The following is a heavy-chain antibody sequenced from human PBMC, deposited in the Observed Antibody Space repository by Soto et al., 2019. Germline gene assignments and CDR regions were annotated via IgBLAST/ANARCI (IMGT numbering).Heavy chain of an antibody. CDR1: GFTFSSYS. J-gene: IGHJ6*03. Sequence: GGSLRLSCAASGFTFSSYSMNWVRQAPGKGLEWVSSISSSSSYIYYADSVKGRFTISRDNAKNSLYLQMNSLRAEDTAVYYCARGPAAAGVYYYYMDVWGKGTTVTVSS. CDR3: ARGPAAAGVYYYYMDV. CDR2: ISSSSSYI. D-gene: IGHD6-13*01. V-gene: IGHV3-21*01.